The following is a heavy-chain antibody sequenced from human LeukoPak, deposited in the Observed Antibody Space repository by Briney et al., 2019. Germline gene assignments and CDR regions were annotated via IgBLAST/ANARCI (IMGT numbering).Heavy chain of an antibody. CDR1: GCSISTYY. J-gene: IGHJ4*02. D-gene: IGHD5-24*01. V-gene: IGHV4-59*01. CDR3: ARGERRNGYTFGY. Sequence: SETLSLTCTVSGCSISTYYWSWIRQPPGKGLEWIGYVYYSGSTYYNPSLKSRVTISLDPSKHQFSLMLSSVTAADTAVYFCARGERRNGYTFGYWGQGTLVTVSS. CDR2: VYYSGST.